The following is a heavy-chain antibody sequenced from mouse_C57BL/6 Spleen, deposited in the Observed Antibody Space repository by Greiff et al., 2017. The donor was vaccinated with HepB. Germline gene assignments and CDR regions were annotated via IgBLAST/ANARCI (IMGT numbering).Heavy chain of an antibody. Sequence: EVKLQESGGGLVKPGGSLKLSCAASGFTFSDYGMHWVRQAPEKGLEWVAYISSGSSTIYYADTVKGRFTISRDNAKNTLFLQMTSLRSEDTAMYYCATYDGYSWFAYWGQGTLVTVSA. CDR3: ATYDGYSWFAY. J-gene: IGHJ3*01. CDR2: ISSGSSTI. D-gene: IGHD2-3*01. V-gene: IGHV5-17*01. CDR1: GFTFSDYG.